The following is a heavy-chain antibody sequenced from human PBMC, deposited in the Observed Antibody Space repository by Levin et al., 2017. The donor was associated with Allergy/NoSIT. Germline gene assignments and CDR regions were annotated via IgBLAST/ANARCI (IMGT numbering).Heavy chain of an antibody. V-gene: IGHV3-72*01. D-gene: IGHD5-24*01. Sequence: GGSLRLSCEASGFIFNDYYMDWVRQAPGKGLEWIGRSRNRGQSFTTEYAASVKGRFTTSRDESKNSLYLHMNSLRTEDTAVYYCVRALVGFNYPFDHWGQGPLVTVSS. CDR2: SRNRGQSFTT. J-gene: IGHJ4*02. CDR3: VRALVGFNYPFDH. CDR1: GFIFNDYY.